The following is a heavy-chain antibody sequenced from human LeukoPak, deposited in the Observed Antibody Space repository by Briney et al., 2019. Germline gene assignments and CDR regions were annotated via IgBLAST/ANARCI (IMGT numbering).Heavy chain of an antibody. CDR3: AKARTRGYSYGSFDY. CDR1: GFTFSYYA. D-gene: IGHD5-18*01. V-gene: IGHV3-30*02. J-gene: IGHJ4*02. CDR2: IRYDGTNK. Sequence: GGSLRLSCAASGFTFSYYAIHWVRQAPGKGLEWVAFIRYDGTNKNYADSVKGRFTIFRDNSKNTLYLQMNSLRAEDTAVYYCAKARTRGYSYGSFDYWGRGTLVTVSS.